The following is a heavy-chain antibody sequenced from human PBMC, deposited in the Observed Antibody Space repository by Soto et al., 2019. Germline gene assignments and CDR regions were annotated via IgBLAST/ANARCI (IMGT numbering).Heavy chain of an antibody. CDR2: ISGSGGGT. D-gene: IGHD5-18*01. J-gene: IGHJ4*02. CDR1: GFTFSNAW. V-gene: IGHV3-23*01. Sequence: GGSLRLSCAASGFTFSNAWMSWVRQAPGKGLEWVTAISGSGGGTDYVDSVKGRFTVSRDNSKNTLYLQMNSLRAEDTAVYYCAGPGYSSQDYWGQGTLVTVSS. CDR3: AGPGYSSQDY.